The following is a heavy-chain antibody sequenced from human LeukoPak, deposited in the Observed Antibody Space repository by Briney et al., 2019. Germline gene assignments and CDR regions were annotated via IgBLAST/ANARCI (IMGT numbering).Heavy chain of an antibody. V-gene: IGHV5-51*01. J-gene: IGHJ4*02. CDR1: GYSFTTYW. Sequence: GESLKISCKGSGYSFTTYWIGWVRHMAGRGLEWMGIIYPGDSDTRYSPSFQGQVTISADTSISTAYLQWSSLTASDTALYYCARLYDSSGYYPRKTHFHYWGQRTLVTVSS. D-gene: IGHD3-22*01. CDR3: ARLYDSSGYYPRKTHFHY. CDR2: IYPGDSDT.